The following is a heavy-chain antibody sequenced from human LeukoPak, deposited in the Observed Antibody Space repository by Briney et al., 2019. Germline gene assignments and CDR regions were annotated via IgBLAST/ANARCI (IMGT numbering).Heavy chain of an antibody. J-gene: IGHJ4*02. V-gene: IGHV3-21*01. CDR1: GFTFSSYS. CDR2: ISSSSYI. CDR3: ARDSEQWLVGVFDY. Sequence: GGSLRLSCAASGFTFSSYSMNWVRQAPGKGLEWVSSISSSSYIYYADSVKGQFTISRDNAKNSLYLQMNSLRAEDTAVYYCARDSEQWLVGVFDYWGQGTLVTVSS. D-gene: IGHD6-19*01.